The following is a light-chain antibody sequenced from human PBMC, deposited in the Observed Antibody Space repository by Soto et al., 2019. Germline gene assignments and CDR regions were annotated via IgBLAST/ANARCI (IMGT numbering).Light chain of an antibody. J-gene: IGLJ1*01. CDR2: DVS. CDR1: SSDVGGYNY. Sequence: QSALTQPASVSGSPGQSITISCTGTSSDVGGYNYVSWYQQHPGKAPKLMIYDVSQRPSGVPDRFSGSKSGNTASLTISGLQSEDEADYYCCSYAGSYTYVFGTGTKVTVL. CDR3: CSYAGSYTYV. V-gene: IGLV2-11*01.